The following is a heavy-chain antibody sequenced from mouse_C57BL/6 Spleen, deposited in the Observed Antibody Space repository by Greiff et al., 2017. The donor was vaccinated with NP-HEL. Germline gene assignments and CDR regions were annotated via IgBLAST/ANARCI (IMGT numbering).Heavy chain of an antibody. CDR2: IHPNSGST. CDR3: ASQIPLTYYAMDY. V-gene: IGHV1-64*01. Sequence: QVQLQQPGAELVKPGASVKLSCKASGYTFTSYWMHWVKQRPGQGLEWIGMIHPNSGSTNYNEKFKSKATLTVDKSSSTAYMQLSSLTSEDSAVYYCASQIPLTYYAMDYWGQGTSVTVSS. J-gene: IGHJ4*01. CDR1: GYTFTSYW. D-gene: IGHD6-1*01.